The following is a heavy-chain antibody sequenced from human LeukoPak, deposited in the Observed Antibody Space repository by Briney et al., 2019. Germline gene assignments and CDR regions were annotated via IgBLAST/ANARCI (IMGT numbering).Heavy chain of an antibody. V-gene: IGHV3-23*01. Sequence: GGSLRLSCAASGFTFSSYAMSWVRQAPGKGLEWVSAISGSGGSTYYADSVKGRFTISRDNSKNTLYLQMNSLRAKDTAVYYCARAYCGGDCYRVWEYYFDYWGQGTLVTVSS. CDR1: GFTFSSYA. CDR3: ARAYCGGDCYRVWEYYFDY. D-gene: IGHD2-21*02. J-gene: IGHJ4*02. CDR2: ISGSGGST.